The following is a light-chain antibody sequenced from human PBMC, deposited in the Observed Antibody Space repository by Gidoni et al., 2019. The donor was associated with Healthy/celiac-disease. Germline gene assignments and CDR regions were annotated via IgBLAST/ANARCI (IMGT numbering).Light chain of an antibody. CDR1: QRISSY. J-gene: IGKJ2*01. CDR3: QQSYGTPYT. V-gene: IGKV1-39*01. Sequence: DIQMTQSPSSLSASVGDRVTITCRASQRISSYLNWYQQKPGKAPKLLIYAASSLHSGDPSRFSGSGSGTDFTLTISSLQPEDFATYYCQQSYGTPYTFGQGTKLEIK. CDR2: AAS.